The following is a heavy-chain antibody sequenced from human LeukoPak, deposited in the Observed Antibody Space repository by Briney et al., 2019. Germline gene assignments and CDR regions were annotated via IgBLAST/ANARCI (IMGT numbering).Heavy chain of an antibody. V-gene: IGHV3-48*03. CDR2: ISSSGSTI. CDR1: GFTFSSYE. D-gene: IGHD4-17*01. J-gene: IGHJ4*02. CDR3: ARDYGDYGDY. Sequence: GGSLRLSCAASGFTFSSYEMNWVRQAPGKGPEWVSYISSSGSTIYYADSVKGRFTISRDNAKNSLYLQMNSLRAEDTAVYYCARDYGDYGDYWGQGTLVTVPS.